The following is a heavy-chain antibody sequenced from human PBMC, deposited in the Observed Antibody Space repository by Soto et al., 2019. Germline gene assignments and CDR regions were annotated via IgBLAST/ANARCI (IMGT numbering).Heavy chain of an antibody. V-gene: IGHV3-74*03. Sequence: EVQLVESGGGLVQPGGSLRLSCAASGFTFSTYWMHWVRQGPGKGLVWLSRINGDGSTTEYADSVKGRFTISRGNAKNTLYLQIHSRRVEDTAVYYCARDDNPDYWGQGTLVTVSS. CDR3: ARDDNPDY. CDR1: GFTFSTYW. CDR2: INGDGSTT. D-gene: IGHD1-20*01. J-gene: IGHJ4*02.